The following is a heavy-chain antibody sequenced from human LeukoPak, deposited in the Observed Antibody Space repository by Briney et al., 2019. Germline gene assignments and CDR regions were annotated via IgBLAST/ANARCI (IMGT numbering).Heavy chain of an antibody. CDR2: ISSSGSTI. Sequence: GGSLRLSCAASGFTFSSYSMNWVRQAPGKGLEWVSYISSSGSTIYLADSVKGRFTISRDNAKNSLYLQMNSLRDEDTAEYYCARDWAYSFDYWGQGTLVTVSS. CDR3: ARDWAYSFDY. V-gene: IGHV3-48*02. CDR1: GFTFSSYS. D-gene: IGHD5-18*01. J-gene: IGHJ4*02.